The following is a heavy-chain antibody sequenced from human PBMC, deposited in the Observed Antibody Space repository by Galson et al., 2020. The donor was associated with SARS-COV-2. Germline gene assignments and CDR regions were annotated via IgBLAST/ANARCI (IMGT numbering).Heavy chain of an antibody. CDR3: ARSVDVVATNYAMDV. V-gene: IGHV4-61*01. Sequence: ASETLSLTCSVSGDSVSRGTHYWSWIRQSPGQGLEWIGYIYYCGGTNYNPSVESRVKISLDTSKNQFSLKLTSVNAADTAVYYCARSVDVVATNYAMDVWGQGTTVTVSS. CDR1: GDSVSRGTHY. CDR2: IYYCGGT. D-gene: IGHD5-12*01. J-gene: IGHJ6*02.